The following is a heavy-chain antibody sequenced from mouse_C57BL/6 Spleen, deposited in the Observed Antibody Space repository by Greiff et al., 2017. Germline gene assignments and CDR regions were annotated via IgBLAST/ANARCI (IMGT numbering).Heavy chain of an antibody. D-gene: IGHD2-3*01. CDR3: ARDYDGYYPYAMDY. J-gene: IGHJ4*01. V-gene: IGHV5-16*01. CDR2: INYDGSST. CDR1: GFTFSDYY. Sequence: EVKLMESEGGLVQPGSSMKLSCTASGFTFSDYYMAWVRQVPKKGLEWVANINYDGSSTYYLDSLKSRFIISRDNAKNILYLQMSSLKSEDTATYYCARDYDGYYPYAMDYWGQGTSVTVSS.